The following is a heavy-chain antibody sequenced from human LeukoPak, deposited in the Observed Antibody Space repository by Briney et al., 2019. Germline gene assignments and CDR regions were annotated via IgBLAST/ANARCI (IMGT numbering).Heavy chain of an antibody. D-gene: IGHD4-17*01. CDR3: ARDPYGDSPYWYFDL. CDR1: GGSISSYY. J-gene: IGHJ2*01. CDR2: IYTSGST. V-gene: IGHV4-4*07. Sequence: SETLSLTCTVSGGSISSYYWSWIRQPAPKGLEWIGRIYTSGSTNSNPSLKSRVTMSVDTSKSQFSLKLSSVTAADTAVYYCARDPYGDSPYWYFDLWGRGTLVTVSS.